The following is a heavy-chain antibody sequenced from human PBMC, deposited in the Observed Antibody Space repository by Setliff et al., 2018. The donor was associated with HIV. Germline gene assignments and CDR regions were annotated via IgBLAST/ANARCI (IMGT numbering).Heavy chain of an antibody. CDR1: GGSISSSNW. CDR3: ARAGSSGDHYYYYYMDV. J-gene: IGHJ6*03. CDR2: IYHSGRT. Sequence: SETLSLTCAVSGGSISSSNWWSWVRQPPGKGLEWIGKIYHSGRTYYNPSLKSRVTISVDKSKNQFSLKLSSVTVADTAVYYCARAGSSGDHYYYYYMDVWGKGTTVTVSS. D-gene: IGHD6-25*01. V-gene: IGHV4-4*02.